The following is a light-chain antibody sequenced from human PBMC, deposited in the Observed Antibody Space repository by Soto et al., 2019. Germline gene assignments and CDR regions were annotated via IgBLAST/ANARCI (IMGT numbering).Light chain of an antibody. J-gene: IGKJ1*01. Sequence: DIQMTQSPSTLSGSVGDRVTITCRASQTISSWLAWYQQKPGKAPKLLIYKASTLKSGVPSRFSGSGSGTEFTLTISTLQPDDFATYYCQHYISYSEAFGKGTKVELK. CDR3: QHYISYSEA. V-gene: IGKV1-5*03. CDR1: QTISSW. CDR2: KAS.